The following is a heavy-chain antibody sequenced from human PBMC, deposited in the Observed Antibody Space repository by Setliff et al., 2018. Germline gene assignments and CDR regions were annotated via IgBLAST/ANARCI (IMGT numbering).Heavy chain of an antibody. D-gene: IGHD4-17*01. CDR3: ARRDGDFDY. CDR1: GGSISSSSYY. CDR2: IYYSGST. V-gene: IGHV4-39*01. Sequence: NPSETLSLTCTVSGGSISSSSYYWGWIRQPPGKGLEWIGSIYYSGSTYYNPSLKSRVTISVDASKNQFSLKLSYVTAADTAVYYCARRDGDFDYWGQGTLVTVSS. J-gene: IGHJ4*02.